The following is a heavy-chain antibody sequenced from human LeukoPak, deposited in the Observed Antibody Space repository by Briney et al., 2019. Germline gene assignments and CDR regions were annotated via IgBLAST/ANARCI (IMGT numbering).Heavy chain of an antibody. CDR1: GGSISSSSYY. CDR2: IYYSGST. J-gene: IGHJ6*03. Sequence: PSETLSLTCTVSGGSISSSSYYWGWIRQPPGKGLEWIGSIYYSGSTYYNPSLKSRVTISVDTSKNQFSLKLSSVTAADTAVYYCARVPRQQWLDGGYYYYMDVWGKGTTVTVSS. D-gene: IGHD6-19*01. CDR3: ARVPRQQWLDGGYYYYMDV. V-gene: IGHV4-39*07.